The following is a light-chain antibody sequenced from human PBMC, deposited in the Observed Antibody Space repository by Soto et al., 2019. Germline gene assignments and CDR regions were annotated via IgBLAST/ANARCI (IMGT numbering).Light chain of an antibody. CDR2: RVS. CDR1: QSPVYSDGNTY. CDR3: MQGTHWPPA. V-gene: IGKV2-30*01. Sequence: DVVMTQSPLSLSVTLGQPASISCRSSQSPVYSDGNTYLNWFHQRPGQSPRRLIYRVSNRDSGAPERFSGSEPGTDFTLKISRVEAEDVGVYYCMQGTHWPPAFGGGTTVEIK. J-gene: IGKJ4*01.